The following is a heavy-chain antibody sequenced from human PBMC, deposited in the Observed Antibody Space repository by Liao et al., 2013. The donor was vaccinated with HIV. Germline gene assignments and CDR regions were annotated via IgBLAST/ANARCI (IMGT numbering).Heavy chain of an antibody. CDR1: GGSISSYY. V-gene: IGHV4-4*07. CDR2: VYSGGTT. CDR3: ARGGGGFDI. Sequence: QVQLQESGPGLVKPSETLSLTCTVSGGSISSYYWNWIRQPAGKGLEWIGRVYSGGTTNYNSSLKRRVTLSVDTSRNRFSLTLNSVTAADTAVYYCARGGGGFDIWGQGTLVIVSS. J-gene: IGHJ3*02.